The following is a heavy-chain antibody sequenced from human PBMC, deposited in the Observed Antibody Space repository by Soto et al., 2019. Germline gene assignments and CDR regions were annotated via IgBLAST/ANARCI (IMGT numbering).Heavy chain of an antibody. CDR3: ADGPRGQWPEPFYY. D-gene: IGHD6-19*01. Sequence: EVQLLQSGGGLVQPGGSLRLSCAASGFTFNRHTMGWVRQAAGKRLEWVSAISGSGSGPSYADSVKGRFTTSRVNSKNTQYLQMNSLRADDTAVYYCADGPRGQWPEPFYYWGQGTLVTVSA. CDR2: ISGSGSGP. J-gene: IGHJ4*02. CDR1: GFTFNRHT. V-gene: IGHV3-23*01.